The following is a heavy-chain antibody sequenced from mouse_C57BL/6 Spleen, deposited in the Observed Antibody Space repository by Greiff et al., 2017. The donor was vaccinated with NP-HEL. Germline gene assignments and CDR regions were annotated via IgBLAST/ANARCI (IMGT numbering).Heavy chain of an antibody. Sequence: QVQLKESGPELVKPGASVKLSCKASGYTFTSYDINWVKQRPGQGLEWIGWIYPRDGSTKYNEKFKGKATLTVDTSSSTAYMELHSLTSEDSAVYFCANPGPRQLRLHYFDYWGQGTTLTVSS. D-gene: IGHD3-2*02. CDR1: GYTFTSYD. CDR2: IYPRDGST. CDR3: ANPGPRQLRLHYFDY. V-gene: IGHV1-85*01. J-gene: IGHJ2*01.